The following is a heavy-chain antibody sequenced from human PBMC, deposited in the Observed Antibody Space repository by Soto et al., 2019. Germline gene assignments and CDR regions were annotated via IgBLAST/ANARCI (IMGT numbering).Heavy chain of an antibody. CDR3: ARAGRDIVVVPAAEVWYFDL. V-gene: IGHV3-48*01. J-gene: IGHJ2*01. CDR1: GFTFSSYG. Sequence: GGSLRLSCAASGFTFSSYGMHWVRQAPGKGLEWVSYISSSSSNIYYADSVKGRFTISRDNAKNSLYLQMNSLRAEDTAVYYCARAGRDIVVVPAAEVWYFDLWGRGTLVTVSS. D-gene: IGHD2-2*01. CDR2: ISSSSSNI.